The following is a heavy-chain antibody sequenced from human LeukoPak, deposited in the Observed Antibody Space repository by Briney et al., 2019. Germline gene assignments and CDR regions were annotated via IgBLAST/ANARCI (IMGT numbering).Heavy chain of an antibody. CDR2: IYWDGDE. Sequence: ESGPALVKPTQTLTLTCTFSGFPLSTSGVGVGWIRQPPGKALEWLALIYWDGDERYSPSLKSRLTITKDTSKNQVVLTMTNMDPVDTATYYCAHRPGRGIPAAHWGQGTLVTVSS. D-gene: IGHD2-21*01. V-gene: IGHV2-5*02. CDR1: GFPLSTSGVG. J-gene: IGHJ4*02. CDR3: AHRPGRGIPAAH.